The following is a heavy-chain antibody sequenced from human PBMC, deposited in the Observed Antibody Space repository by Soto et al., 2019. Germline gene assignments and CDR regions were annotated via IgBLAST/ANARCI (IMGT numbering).Heavy chain of an antibody. Sequence: ASVKVSCKASGYTFTSYGISWVRQAPGQGLEWMGWISAYNGNTNYAQKLQGRVTMTTDTSTSTAYMELRSLRSDDTAVYYCARVNYGSGSSLYYYGMDVWGQGTTVTVPS. V-gene: IGHV1-18*01. J-gene: IGHJ6*02. D-gene: IGHD3-10*01. CDR2: ISAYNGNT. CDR3: ARVNYGSGSSLYYYGMDV. CDR1: GYTFTSYG.